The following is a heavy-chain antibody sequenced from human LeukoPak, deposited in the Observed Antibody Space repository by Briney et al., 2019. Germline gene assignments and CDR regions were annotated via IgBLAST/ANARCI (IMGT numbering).Heavy chain of an antibody. V-gene: IGHV4-61*02. CDR2: IYTSGST. CDR1: GGSISSGSYY. Sequence: SETLSLTCTVSGGSISSGSYYWSWIRQPAGKGLEWIGRIYTSGSTNYNPSLKSRVTMSVDTSKNQFSLKLSSVTAADTAVYYCARDRGAKDYWGQGTLVTVSS. CDR3: ARDRGAKDY. J-gene: IGHJ4*02. D-gene: IGHD1-26*01.